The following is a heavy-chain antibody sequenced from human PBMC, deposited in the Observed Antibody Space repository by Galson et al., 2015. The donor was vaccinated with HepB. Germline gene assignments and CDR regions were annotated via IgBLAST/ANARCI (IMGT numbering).Heavy chain of an antibody. J-gene: IGHJ6*02. D-gene: IGHD6-13*01. Sequence: DGGNKHYAASVQGRFTMSRDNSGNTLSLQMNSLRIEDTAVYFCARVAAAGTILYGMDVWGQGTTVTVSS. V-gene: IGHV3-30-3*01. CDR3: ARVAAAGTILYGMDV. CDR2: DGGNK.